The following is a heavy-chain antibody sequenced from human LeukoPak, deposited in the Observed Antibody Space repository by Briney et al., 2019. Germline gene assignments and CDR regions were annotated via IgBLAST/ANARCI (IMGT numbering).Heavy chain of an antibody. D-gene: IGHD6-13*01. CDR3: ARGGSSSWYEYNFDY. J-gene: IGHJ4*02. Sequence: SETLSLTCAVYGGSFSGYYWSWIRQPPGKGLEWIGEINHSGSTNYNPSLKSRVTMSVDTSKNQFSLKLSSVTAADTAVYYCARGGSSSWYEYNFDYWGQGTLVTVSS. CDR2: INHSGST. V-gene: IGHV4-34*01. CDR1: GGSFSGYY.